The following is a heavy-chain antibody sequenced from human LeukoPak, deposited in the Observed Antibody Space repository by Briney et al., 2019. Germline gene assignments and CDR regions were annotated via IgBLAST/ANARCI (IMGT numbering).Heavy chain of an antibody. J-gene: IGHJ4*02. CDR1: GFTFNAYT. Sequence: GGSLRLSCGASGFTFNAYTMHWVRQVPGKGLAWVSSVSSSRDYVFYADSVKGRFTIFRDNANQSLDLEMSSLRGEDTAIYYCARGLVGAAFDYWGRGTLVTVSS. V-gene: IGHV3-21*01. D-gene: IGHD1-26*01. CDR3: ARGLVGAAFDY. CDR2: VSSSRDYV.